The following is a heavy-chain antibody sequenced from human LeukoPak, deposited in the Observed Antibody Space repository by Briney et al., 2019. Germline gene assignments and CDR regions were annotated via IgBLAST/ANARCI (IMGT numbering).Heavy chain of an antibody. CDR1: GFTFSSFV. CDR2: ISGSGVYK. J-gene: IGHJ4*02. V-gene: IGHV3-23*01. Sequence: PGGSLRLSCAASGFTFSSFVMSWVRQAPGKGLEWVSSISGSGVYKYYTDSVKGRFTISRDNSKNTLYVQMNSPRAEDTAVYYCVKVSCTGGTCSSFDYWGQGTLATVSS. D-gene: IGHD2-8*02. CDR3: VKVSCTGGTCSSFDY.